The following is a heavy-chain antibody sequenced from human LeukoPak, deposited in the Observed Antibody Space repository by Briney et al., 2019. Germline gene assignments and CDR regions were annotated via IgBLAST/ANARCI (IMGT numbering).Heavy chain of an antibody. J-gene: IGHJ4*02. Sequence: GGSLRLSCAASGFTFSGSAMHWVRQASGKGLEWVGRIRSKANSYATAYAASVKGRFTISRDDSKNTAYLQMNSLKTEDTAVYYCATRWYGGFPLDYWGQGTLVTVSS. D-gene: IGHD1-26*01. CDR3: ATRWYGGFPLDY. V-gene: IGHV3-73*01. CDR1: GFTFSGSA. CDR2: IRSKANSYAT.